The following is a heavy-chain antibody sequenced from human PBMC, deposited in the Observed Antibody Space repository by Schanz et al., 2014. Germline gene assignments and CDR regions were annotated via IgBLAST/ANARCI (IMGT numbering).Heavy chain of an antibody. CDR2: MNPNSGTT. J-gene: IGHJ5*02. CDR3: ARRGPNCSNNACYHGWFDP. CDR1: GYTLTNFD. V-gene: IGHV1-8*01. D-gene: IGHD4-4*01. Sequence: QVQLVQSGAEVKKPGASVKVSCKASGYTLTNFDINWVRQAPGQGLEWMGWMNPNSGTTGYAPTFQGRVSMTRDTSISTAYMEVTRLVSSDTAVYYCARRGPNCSNNACYHGWFDPWGQGTLVTVSS.